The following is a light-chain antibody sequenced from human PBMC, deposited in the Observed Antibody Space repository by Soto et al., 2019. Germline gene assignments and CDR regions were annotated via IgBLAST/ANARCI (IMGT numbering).Light chain of an antibody. V-gene: IGKV1-5*03. CDR2: NAS. Sequence: DIQMTQSPSTLSASVGDRVTIACRASQRISNSLAWYQQKPGKAPNLLIYNASSLESGVPSRFSGSGSGTEFTLTISSLQPEDFAAYYCRQYVSYPFTFGGGTKVEMK. CDR1: QRISNS. J-gene: IGKJ4*01. CDR3: RQYVSYPFT.